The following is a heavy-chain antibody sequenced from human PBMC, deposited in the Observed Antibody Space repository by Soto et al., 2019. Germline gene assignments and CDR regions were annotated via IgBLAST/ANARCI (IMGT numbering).Heavy chain of an antibody. CDR1: GFSISSGYF. CDR3: ARDSSGYYWFDP. CDR2: IYHSGTT. Sequence: SETLSLTCAVSGFSISSGYFWGWIRQPPGKGPEWLGSIYHSGTTYYNPSVKGRVTISVDTSKNQFSLKMSSVTAADTAVYYCARDSSGYYWFDPWGQGTLVTVSS. D-gene: IGHD3-22*01. J-gene: IGHJ5*02. V-gene: IGHV4-38-2*02.